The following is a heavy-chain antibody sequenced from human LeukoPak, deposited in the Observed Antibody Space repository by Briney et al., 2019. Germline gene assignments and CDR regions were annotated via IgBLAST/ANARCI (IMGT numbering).Heavy chain of an antibody. Sequence: PSETLSLTCTVSGGSISSGGYYWSWIRQHPGKGLEWIGYIYYSGSTYYNPSLKSRVTISVDTSKNQFSLQLNSVTPEDTAVYYCARESQGGKLLRNWFDYWGQGTLVTVSS. CDR3: ARESQGGKLLRNWFDY. CDR2: IYYSGST. J-gene: IGHJ4*02. V-gene: IGHV4-31*03. D-gene: IGHD1-26*01. CDR1: GGSISSGGYY.